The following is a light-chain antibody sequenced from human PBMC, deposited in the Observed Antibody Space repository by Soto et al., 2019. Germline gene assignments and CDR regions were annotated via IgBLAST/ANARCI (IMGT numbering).Light chain of an antibody. CDR1: SSDIGSYNY. J-gene: IGLJ1*01. Sequence: QSALTQPASVSGSPGQSITISCTGTSSDIGSYNYVSWYQQHPGKAPKLMIYDVSNRPSGVSNRFSGSKSGNTASLAISGLQAEDEADYYCSAYAGSYTLYVFGTGTKVTVL. V-gene: IGLV2-14*01. CDR3: SAYAGSYTLYV. CDR2: DVS.